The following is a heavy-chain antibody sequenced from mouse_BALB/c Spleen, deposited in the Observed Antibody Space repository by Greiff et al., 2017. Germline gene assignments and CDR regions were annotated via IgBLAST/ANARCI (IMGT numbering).Heavy chain of an antibody. CDR3: TRWRKSFPWFAY. V-gene: IGHV1S127*01. CDR2: IDPSDSYT. Sequence: VQLQQPGAELVKPGASVKMSCKASGYTFTSYWMHWVKQRPGQGLEWIGVIDPSDSYTSYNQKFKGKATLTVDTSSSTAYMQLSSLTSEDSAVYYCTRWRKSFPWFAYWGQGTLGTVSA. CDR1: GYTFTSYW. J-gene: IGHJ3*01.